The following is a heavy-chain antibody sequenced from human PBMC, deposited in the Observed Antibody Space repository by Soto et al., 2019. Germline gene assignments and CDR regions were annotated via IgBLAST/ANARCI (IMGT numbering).Heavy chain of an antibody. Sequence: EVLVVESGGGLVQPGGPLGLSCAVSGFPFRGGYWMSWVRQAPGKGLEWVATIKEDGSETYYVDSVKGRFTISRDSVNNSLYLQMNSLRVEDTAVYYCASTRGYWGQGTLVTVSS. J-gene: IGHJ4*02. V-gene: IGHV3-7*03. CDR1: GFPFRGGYW. D-gene: IGHD3-3*01. CDR3: ASTRGY. CDR2: IKEDGSET.